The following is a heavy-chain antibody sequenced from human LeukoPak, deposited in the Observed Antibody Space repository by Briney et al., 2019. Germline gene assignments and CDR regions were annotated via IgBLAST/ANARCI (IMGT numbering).Heavy chain of an antibody. V-gene: IGHV1-2*02. D-gene: IGHD5-24*01. CDR3: ARDANVEMRTTQPTYYFHY. J-gene: IGHJ4*02. Sequence: ASVKFSCKASGYTFTSYYMHWVRQAPGQGLEWMGWTNPNSGDTNYAQKFQGRVTMTRDTSISTAYMDLIRLRSDDTAVYYCARDANVEMRTTQPTYYFHYWGQGTLVTVSS. CDR1: GYTFTSYY. CDR2: TNPNSGDT.